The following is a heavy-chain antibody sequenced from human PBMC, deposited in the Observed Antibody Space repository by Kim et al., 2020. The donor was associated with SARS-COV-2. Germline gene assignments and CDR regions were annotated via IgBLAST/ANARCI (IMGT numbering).Heavy chain of an antibody. V-gene: IGHV5-51*01. CDR2: IYPGDSDT. CDR3: TRLSWGAGMIFHKEHREGRQGFDV. J-gene: IGHJ6*02. Sequence: GESLKISCQGSGYNFRDFWIVWVRQMPGKGLEVMGIIYPGDSDTRYTPSFRGQVTISADNSISTAYLRWSSLKASDSGTYFCTRLSWGAGMIFHKEHREGRQGFDVWSQGTTVTVSS. CDR1: GYNFRDFW. D-gene: IGHD1-26*01.